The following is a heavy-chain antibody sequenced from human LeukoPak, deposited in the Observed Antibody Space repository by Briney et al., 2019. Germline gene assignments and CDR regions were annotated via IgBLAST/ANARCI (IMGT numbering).Heavy chain of an antibody. J-gene: IGHJ3*02. D-gene: IGHD4-23*01. V-gene: IGHV4-59*12. CDR2: TYYSGST. Sequence: SETLSLTCTVSGGSISSYYWSWIRQPPGKGLEWIGYTYYSGSTNYNPSLKSRVTISVDTSKNQFSLKLSSVTAADTAVYYCARWVGTDAFDIWGQGTMVTVSS. CDR3: ARWVGTDAFDI. CDR1: GGSISSYY.